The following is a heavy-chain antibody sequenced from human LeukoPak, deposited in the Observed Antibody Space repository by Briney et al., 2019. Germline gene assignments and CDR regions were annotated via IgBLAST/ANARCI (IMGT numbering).Heavy chain of an antibody. V-gene: IGHV3-30*02. J-gene: IGHJ4*02. CDR1: GFTFSNYA. CDR3: AKAVGSSYLSGYFDY. Sequence: GGSLRLSCAASGFTFSNYAISWVRQAPGKGLEWVAFIRHDGSNKDYADSVKGRFTISRDNSKNTLYLQMNSLRVEDTAVYYCAKAVGSSYLSGYFDYWGQGTLVTVSS. CDR2: IRHDGSNK. D-gene: IGHD1-26*01.